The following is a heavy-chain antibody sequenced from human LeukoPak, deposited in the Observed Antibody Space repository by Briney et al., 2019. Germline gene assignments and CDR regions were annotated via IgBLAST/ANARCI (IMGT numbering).Heavy chain of an antibody. CDR2: INYSGNT. CDR3: ARLANGSGWRTIDY. D-gene: IGHD6-19*01. V-gene: IGHV4-39*01. Sequence: PSETLSLTCTVSGDSISTSSYYWGWIRQPPGKGLEWIGSINYSGNTYYNPSLKSRVTVSVDTSKNQFSLRLNSVTSVDTAVYYCARLANGSGWRTIDYWGQGILVTVSS. J-gene: IGHJ4*02. CDR1: GDSISTSSYY.